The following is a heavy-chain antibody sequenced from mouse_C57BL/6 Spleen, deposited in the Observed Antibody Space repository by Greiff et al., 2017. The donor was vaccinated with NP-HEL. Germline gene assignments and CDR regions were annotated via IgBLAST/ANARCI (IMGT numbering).Heavy chain of an antibody. CDR1: GFTFSNYW. V-gene: IGHV6-3*01. Sequence: EVKLMESGGGLVQPGGSMKLSCVASGFTFSNYWMNWVRQSPEKGLEWVAQIRLKSDNYATHYAESVKGRFTISRDDSKSSVYLQMNNLRAEDTGIYYCTARGYFDVWGTGTTVTVSS. CDR2: IRLKSDNYAT. CDR3: TARGYFDV. J-gene: IGHJ1*03.